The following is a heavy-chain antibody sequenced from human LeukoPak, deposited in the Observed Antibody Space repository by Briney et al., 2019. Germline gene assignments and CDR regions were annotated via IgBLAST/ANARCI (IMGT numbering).Heavy chain of an antibody. D-gene: IGHD3-9*01. Sequence: PGGSLRLSCAASVFTFSSYAMSWVPQAPGKGLEWVSAISGSGGSTYCADSVKGRFTISRDNSKNTLYLQMNSLRVEDTAVYYCAKGTFDWSFPLYFDYWGQGTLVTVSS. CDR2: ISGSGGST. V-gene: IGHV3-23*01. CDR3: AKGTFDWSFPLYFDY. J-gene: IGHJ4*02. CDR1: VFTFSSYA.